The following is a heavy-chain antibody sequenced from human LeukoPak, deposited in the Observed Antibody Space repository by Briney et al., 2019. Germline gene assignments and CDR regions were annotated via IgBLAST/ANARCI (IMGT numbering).Heavy chain of an antibody. CDR1: GYTLTELS. CDR2: FDPEDGET. CDR3: ATGYSGSYSDYYYYYMDV. J-gene: IGHJ6*03. V-gene: IGHV1-24*01. Sequence: AASVKVSCKVSGYTLTELSMHWVRQAPGKGLEWMGGFDPEDGETIYAQKFQGRVTMTEDTSTDTAYMELSSLRSEDTAVYYCATGYSGSYSDYYYYYMDVWGKGTTVTVSS. D-gene: IGHD1-26*01.